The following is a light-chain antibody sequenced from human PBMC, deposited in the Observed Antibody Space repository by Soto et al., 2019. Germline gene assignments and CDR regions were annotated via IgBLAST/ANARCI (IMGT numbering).Light chain of an antibody. CDR3: QQRSNWPRGLT. J-gene: IGKJ4*01. V-gene: IGKV3-11*01. CDR2: DAS. CDR1: QSVSSS. Sequence: ETLLTQSPATLSLSPGERATLSCRASQSVSSSLAWYQQKPGQAPRLIIYDASNRATGIPARFSGSGSGTDFTLTISSLEPEDFAVYYCQQRSNWPRGLTFGGGTKVEIK.